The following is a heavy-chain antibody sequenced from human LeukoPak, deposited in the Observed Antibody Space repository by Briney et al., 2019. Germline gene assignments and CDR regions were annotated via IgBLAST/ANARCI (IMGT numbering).Heavy chain of an antibody. Sequence: GRSLRLSCAASGFTFSSYAMHWVRQAPGKGLEWVAVISYDGSNKYYADSVKGRFTISRDNSTNTLYLQMNSLRAEDTAVYYCAKDPNGDYIGAFDFWGQGTMVAVPS. J-gene: IGHJ3*01. CDR2: ISYDGSNK. D-gene: IGHD4-17*01. CDR3: AKDPNGDYIGAFDF. V-gene: IGHV3-30-3*01. CDR1: GFTFSSYA.